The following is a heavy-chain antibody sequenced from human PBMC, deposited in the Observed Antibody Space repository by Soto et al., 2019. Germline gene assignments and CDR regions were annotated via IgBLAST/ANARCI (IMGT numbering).Heavy chain of an antibody. D-gene: IGHD2-15*01. J-gene: IGHJ4*02. CDR3: AKGPRYCSGGGCYSGGFDY. V-gene: IGHV3-23*01. CDR2: ISGSGGST. Sequence: GGSLRLSCAASGFTFSSYAMSWVRQAPGKGLEWVSAISGSGGSTYYADSVKGRFTISRDNSKNTLYLQMNSLRAEDTAVYYCAKGPRYCSGGGCYSGGFDYWGQGTLVTVSS. CDR1: GFTFSSYA.